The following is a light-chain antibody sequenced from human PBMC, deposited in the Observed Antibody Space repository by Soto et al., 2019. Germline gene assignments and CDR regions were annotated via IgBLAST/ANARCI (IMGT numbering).Light chain of an antibody. V-gene: IGKV1-39*01. Sequence: DIQMTQSPSTLSASVGDRVTITCRASQSIGGFLNWYQQKPGTAPKLLTFAASRLQSGVPSRFIGSGSGTAFTLTISSLKPEDFATYYCQQSYSTPYTFGQGTRLEIK. CDR2: AAS. CDR3: QQSYSTPYT. CDR1: QSIGGF. J-gene: IGKJ5*01.